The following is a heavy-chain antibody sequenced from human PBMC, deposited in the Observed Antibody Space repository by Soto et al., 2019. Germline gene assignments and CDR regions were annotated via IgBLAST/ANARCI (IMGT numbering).Heavy chain of an antibody. V-gene: IGHV3-30*18. J-gene: IGHJ4*02. Sequence: QVQVVESGGGVVQPGRSLRLSCAASGFTFRTYAMHWVRQAPGKGLEWVAVISHDGSNTDYGDSVKGRFTISRDNSKSKLSLQMNSLRHEDTGVYYCAKDAGSTEYFFASWGQGTLVSVSS. CDR3: AKDAGSTEYFFAS. CDR2: ISHDGSNT. CDR1: GFTFRTYA.